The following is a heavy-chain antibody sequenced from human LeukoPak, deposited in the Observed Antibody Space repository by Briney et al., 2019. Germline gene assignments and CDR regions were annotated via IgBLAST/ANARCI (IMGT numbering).Heavy chain of an antibody. V-gene: IGHV4-59*01. CDR1: GGSISGFY. J-gene: IGHJ4*02. CDR2: IYYTGLT. D-gene: IGHD1-1*01. CDR3: GRWNEGWDH. Sequence: KASETLSLTCTVSGGSISGFYWDWIRQPPGKGLEWLGYIYYTGLTNYNPSLGSRITMSVDTSKNQLSLKLGSVTAADTAVYYCGRWNEGWDHWGQGTLVTVSS.